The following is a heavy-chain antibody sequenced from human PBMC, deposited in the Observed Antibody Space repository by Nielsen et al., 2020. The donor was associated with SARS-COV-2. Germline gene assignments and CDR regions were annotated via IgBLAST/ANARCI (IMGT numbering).Heavy chain of an antibody. V-gene: IGHV3-9*01. CDR3: AKDWLSYDILTGSDY. CDR1: GFTFDDYA. D-gene: IGHD3-9*01. Sequence: SLKISCAASGFTFDDYAMHWVRQAPGKGLEWVSGISWNSGSIGYADSVKGRFTISRDNAKNTLYLQMNSLRAEDTAVYYCAKDWLSYDILTGSDYWGQGTLVTVSS. J-gene: IGHJ4*02. CDR2: ISWNSGSI.